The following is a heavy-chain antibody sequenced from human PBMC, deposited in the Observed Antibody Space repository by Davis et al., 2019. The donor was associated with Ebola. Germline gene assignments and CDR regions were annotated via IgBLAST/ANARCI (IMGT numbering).Heavy chain of an antibody. J-gene: IGHJ6*02. V-gene: IGHV4-59*12. CDR1: GGSFSGYY. CDR2: IYYSGST. CDR3: ARDPMTLGGMDV. D-gene: IGHD3-22*01. Sequence: SETLSLTCAVYGGSFSGYYWSWIRQPPGKGLEWIGYIYYSGSTNYNPSLKSRVTISVDTSKNQFSLKLGSVTAADTAVYYCARDPMTLGGMDVWGQGTTVTVSS.